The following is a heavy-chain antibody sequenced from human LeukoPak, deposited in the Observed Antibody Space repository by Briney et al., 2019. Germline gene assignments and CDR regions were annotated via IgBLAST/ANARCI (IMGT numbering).Heavy chain of an antibody. V-gene: IGHV3-30*02. CDR3: AKDSRRFGELLPSDY. D-gene: IGHD3-10*01. J-gene: IGHJ4*02. CDR1: GFIFSSYG. CDR2: IRYDGSNK. Sequence: PGGSLRLSCAASGFIFSSYGMHWVRQAPGKGLEWVAFIRYDGSNKYYADSVKGRFTISRDNSKNTLYLQMNSLRAEDTAVYYCAKDSRRFGELLPSDYWGQGTLVTVSS.